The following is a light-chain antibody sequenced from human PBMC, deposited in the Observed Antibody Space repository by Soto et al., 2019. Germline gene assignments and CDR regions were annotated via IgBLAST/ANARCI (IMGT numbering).Light chain of an antibody. CDR3: TSYVGNDIWV. J-gene: IGLJ3*02. CDR2: EVT. V-gene: IGLV2-8*01. Sequence: QSVLTQPPSASGSPGQSVTTSCTGTSSDVGANKYVSWYQQYPGKAPKLMIYEVTKRPSGVPDRFSGSKSGNTASLTVSGLQAEDEADYYCTSYVGNDIWVFGGGTKVTVL. CDR1: SSDVGANKY.